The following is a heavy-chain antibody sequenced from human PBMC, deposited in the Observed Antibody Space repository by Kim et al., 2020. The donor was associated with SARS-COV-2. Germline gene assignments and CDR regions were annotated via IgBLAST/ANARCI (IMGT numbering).Heavy chain of an antibody. J-gene: IGHJ4*02. CDR1: GFTFSDYF. Sequence: GGSLRLSCAASGFTFSDYFMSWIRQAPGKGLEWVSYISSTSAYTNYADSVKGRFTISRDNAKNSLYLQMNSLRVEDTAVYYCARVRAGGPFDYWGQGTLVTVSS. CDR2: ISSTSAYT. V-gene: IGHV3-11*05. D-gene: IGHD2-8*02. CDR3: ARVRAGGPFDY.